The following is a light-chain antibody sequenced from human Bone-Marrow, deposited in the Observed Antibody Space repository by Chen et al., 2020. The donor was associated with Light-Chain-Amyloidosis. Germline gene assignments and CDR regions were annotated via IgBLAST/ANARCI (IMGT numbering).Light chain of an antibody. V-gene: IGLV3-25*03. J-gene: IGLJ2*01. Sequence: SYELPQPPSLSGSTGQTARINCSGDDLPTKYAYWYQQKPGQAPVLVIHRDTERPSGISERFSGSSSGTTSTLTISGVQAEDEADYHCQSADSSGTYEVIFGGGTKLTVL. CDR3: QSADSSGTYEVI. CDR2: RDT. CDR1: DLPTKY.